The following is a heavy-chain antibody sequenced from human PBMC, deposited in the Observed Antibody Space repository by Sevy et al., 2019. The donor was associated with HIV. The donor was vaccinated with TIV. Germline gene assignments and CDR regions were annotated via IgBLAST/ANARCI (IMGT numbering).Heavy chain of an antibody. CDR2: ISSSGSYI. D-gene: IGHD3-22*01. CDR1: GFTFRSYT. J-gene: IGHJ4*02. CDR3: ARVGPHDTRDFDY. Sequence: GGSLRLSCVASGFTFRSYTMKWIRQAPGKGLECVSSISSSGSYIYHADSVKGRFTISRDDAKNSLYLQMNTLRAEDAALYYCARVGPHDTRDFDYWGQGTTVTVSS. V-gene: IGHV3-21*01.